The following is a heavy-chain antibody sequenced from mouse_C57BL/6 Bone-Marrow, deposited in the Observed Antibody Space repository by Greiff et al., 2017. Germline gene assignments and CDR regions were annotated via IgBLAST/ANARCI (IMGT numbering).Heavy chain of an antibody. CDR2: INPNNGGT. Sequence: EVQLQQSGPELVKPGASVKMSCKASGYTFTDYNMHWVKQSHGKSLEWIGYINPNNGGTSYNQKFKGKATLTVNKSSSTAYMELRSLTSEDSAVYYCARPGGYGTLYFDDWGQGTTLTVSS. D-gene: IGHD1-1*01. CDR1: GYTFTDYN. J-gene: IGHJ2*01. V-gene: IGHV1-22*01. CDR3: ARPGGYGTLYFDD.